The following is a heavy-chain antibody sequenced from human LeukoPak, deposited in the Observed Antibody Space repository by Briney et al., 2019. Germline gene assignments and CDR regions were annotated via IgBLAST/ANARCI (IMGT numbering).Heavy chain of an antibody. D-gene: IGHD1-14*01. CDR1: GFSFSTYW. J-gene: IGHJ3*01. CDR2: IKPDGSEK. V-gene: IGHV3-7*03. Sequence: GGSLRLSCAASGFSFSTYWMSWVRQAPGKGLEWVANIKPDGSEKYYVDSVKGRFTISRDNAKNSLSLQMNSLKTEDTAVYYCGRGGSYRAFVWGQGTMVTVSS. CDR3: GRGGSYRAFV.